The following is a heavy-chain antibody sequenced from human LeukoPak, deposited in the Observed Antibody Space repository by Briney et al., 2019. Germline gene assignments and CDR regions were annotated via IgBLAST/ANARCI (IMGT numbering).Heavy chain of an antibody. CDR2: IYYSGST. CDR3: ARDREADGVGATGDAFDI. Sequence: SETLSLTCTVSGGSISSSSYYWGWIRQPPGKGLEWIGSIYYSGSTYYNPSLKSRVTISVDTSKNQFSLKLSSVTAADTAVYYCARDREADGVGATGDAFDIWGQGTMVTVSS. CDR1: GGSISSSSYY. J-gene: IGHJ3*02. V-gene: IGHV4-39*07. D-gene: IGHD1-26*01.